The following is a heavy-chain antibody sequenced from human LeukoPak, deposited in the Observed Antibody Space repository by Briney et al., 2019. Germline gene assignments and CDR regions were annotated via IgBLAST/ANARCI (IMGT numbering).Heavy chain of an antibody. J-gene: IGHJ3*02. D-gene: IGHD3-22*01. Sequence: GASVKVSCKASGYTFTAYYMHWVRQAPGQGLEWMGWINPNSGGTNYAQKFQGRVTMTRDTSISTAYMELSSLRSADTAVYYCASEYKYDSSGANAFDIWGQGTMVTVSS. V-gene: IGHV1-2*02. CDR2: INPNSGGT. CDR1: GYTFTAYY. CDR3: ASEYKYDSSGANAFDI.